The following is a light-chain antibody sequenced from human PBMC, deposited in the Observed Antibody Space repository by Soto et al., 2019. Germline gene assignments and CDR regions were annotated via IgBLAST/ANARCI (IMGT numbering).Light chain of an antibody. V-gene: IGKV1-5*03. J-gene: IGKJ1*01. CDR3: QQYNSYSRT. Sequence: DIKMNQSPSTLSATIGDRVTITCRASESVKSWLAWYQQKPGKAPKLLIYKASSLESGVPSRFSGSGSGTEFTLTISSLQPDDFATYYCQQYNSYSRTFGQGTKVDIK. CDR2: KAS. CDR1: ESVKSW.